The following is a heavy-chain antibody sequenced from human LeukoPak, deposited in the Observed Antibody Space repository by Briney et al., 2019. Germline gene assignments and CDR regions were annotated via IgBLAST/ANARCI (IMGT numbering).Heavy chain of an antibody. D-gene: IGHD1-26*01. V-gene: IGHV4-34*01. J-gene: IGHJ6*02. Sequence: KPSETLSLTCGNYGGSFSGYYWSWIRQPPGKGLEWIGEINHSGNTNYNPSLKSRVTISLDTSKNQFSLRLSSVTAADTAVYYCARGGRNSGNYDRRHNYYAMDVWGQGTTVTVSS. CDR1: GGSFSGYY. CDR3: ARGGRNSGNYDRRHNYYAMDV. CDR2: INHSGNT.